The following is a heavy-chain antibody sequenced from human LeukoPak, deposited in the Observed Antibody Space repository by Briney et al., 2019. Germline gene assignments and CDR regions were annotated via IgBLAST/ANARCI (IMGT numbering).Heavy chain of an antibody. CDR2: INPSGGST. J-gene: IGHJ4*02. CDR1: GYTFTNYY. Sequence: APVKVSCKASGYTFTNYYMDWVRQAPGQGLEWMGIINPSGGSTNYAQKFQGRVTMTRDTSTSTVYMELSSLRSEDTAVYYCARGGSLAGTLGYWGQGTLVTVSS. V-gene: IGHV1-46*01. D-gene: IGHD3-16*01. CDR3: ARGGSLAGTLGY.